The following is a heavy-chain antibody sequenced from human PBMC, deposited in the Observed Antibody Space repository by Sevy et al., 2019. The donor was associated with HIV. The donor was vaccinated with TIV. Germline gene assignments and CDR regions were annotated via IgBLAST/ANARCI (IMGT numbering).Heavy chain of an antibody. D-gene: IGHD3-22*01. J-gene: IGHJ6*02. CDR3: AREGGYSDKGMDV. CDR1: GFTFISYA. V-gene: IGHV3-21*01. CDR2: ISSSGGYT. Sequence: GGSLRLSCAASGFTFISYAMTWVRQAPGKGLEWVSTISSSGGYTYYSDSVKGRFTISRDDAKKSLYLQMNSLRAEDTAVYYCAREGGYSDKGMDVWGQGTSVTVSS.